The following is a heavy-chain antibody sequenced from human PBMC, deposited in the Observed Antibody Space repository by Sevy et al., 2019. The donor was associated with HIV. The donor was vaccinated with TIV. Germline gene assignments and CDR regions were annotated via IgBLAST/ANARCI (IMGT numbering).Heavy chain of an antibody. CDR3: TTDYASGSYWWDF. CDR1: GFTFSDAW. Sequence: GGSLRLSCAASGFTFSDAWMSWVRQAPGKGLEWVGRIKSKSDGGTTDYAAPVKGRFTISRDDSKNTLYLQMNSLKTEDTAVYYCTTDYASGSYWWDFWGQGTLVTVSS. D-gene: IGHD3-10*01. V-gene: IGHV3-15*01. CDR2: IKSKSDGGTT. J-gene: IGHJ4*02.